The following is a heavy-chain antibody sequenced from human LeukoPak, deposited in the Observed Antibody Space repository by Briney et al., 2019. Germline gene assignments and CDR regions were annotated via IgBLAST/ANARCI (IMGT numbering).Heavy chain of an antibody. D-gene: IGHD3-22*01. CDR2: INPNSGGT. Sequence: ASVKASCKASGYTFTGYYMHWVRQAPGQGLDGMGRINPNSGGTNYAQKFQGRVTMTRDTSISTAYMELSRLRSDDTAVYYCARGLNYYDSSGIDYWGQGTLVTVSS. J-gene: IGHJ4*02. V-gene: IGHV1-2*06. CDR3: ARGLNYYDSSGIDY. CDR1: GYTFTGYY.